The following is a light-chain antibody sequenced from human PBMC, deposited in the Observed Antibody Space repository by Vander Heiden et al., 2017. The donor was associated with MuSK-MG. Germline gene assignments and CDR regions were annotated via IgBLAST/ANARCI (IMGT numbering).Light chain of an antibody. CDR2: DVI. J-gene: IGLJ2*01. V-gene: IGLV2-14*03. Sequence: QSALTQPASVSGSPGQSITISCTGTSSDVGDYKYVSWYQQHPGKAPKLMIYDVINRPSGVSDRFSGSKSGNTASLTISGLQAEDEADYYCSSCTRSGTFFGGGTKLTVL. CDR3: SSCTRSGTF. CDR1: SSDVGDYKY.